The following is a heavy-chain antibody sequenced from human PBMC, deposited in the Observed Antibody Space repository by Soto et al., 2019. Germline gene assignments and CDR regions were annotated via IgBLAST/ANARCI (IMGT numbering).Heavy chain of an antibody. V-gene: IGHV3-48*03. D-gene: IGHD3-10*01. CDR3: ASNSPAPYGTFDI. J-gene: IGHJ3*02. Sequence: GGDLGLSSAASGINFSNHEMNWVSQAPGKGLEWDSYISRRGSTIYYADSVKGRFTFSRDNAKNSLYLQMNSLRAVDTSVYFWASNSPAPYGTFDIWGEAT. CDR1: GINFSNHE. CDR2: ISRRGSTI.